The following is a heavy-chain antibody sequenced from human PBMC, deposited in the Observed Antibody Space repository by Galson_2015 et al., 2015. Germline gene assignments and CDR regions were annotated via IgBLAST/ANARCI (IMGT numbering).Heavy chain of an antibody. D-gene: IGHD3-22*01. CDR2: IYWNDDK. CDR3: AHHQTDSSGYRPPGYFQH. J-gene: IGHJ1*01. CDR1: GFSLSTSGVG. Sequence: PALVKPTQTLTLTCTFSGFSLSTSGVGVGWIRQPPGKALEWLALIYWNDDKRYSPSLKSRLTITKDTSKNQVVLTMTNMDPVDTATYYCAHHQTDSSGYRPPGYFQHWGQGTLVTVSS. V-gene: IGHV2-5*01.